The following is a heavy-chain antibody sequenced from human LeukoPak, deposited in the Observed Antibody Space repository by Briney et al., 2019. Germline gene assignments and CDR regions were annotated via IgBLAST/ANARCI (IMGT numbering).Heavy chain of an antibody. D-gene: IGHD6-13*01. CDR1: GFTFSTYW. V-gene: IGHV3-7*01. J-gene: IGHJ4*02. CDR2: IKQDGSEK. CDR3: TREAAAGIDY. Sequence: GGSLRLSSAASGFTFSTYWMSWVRQAPGEGLEWVANIKQDGSEKYYLDSVKGRFTISRDNAKNSLYLQMNSLRDEDTAVYFCTREAAAGIDYWGQGTLVTASS.